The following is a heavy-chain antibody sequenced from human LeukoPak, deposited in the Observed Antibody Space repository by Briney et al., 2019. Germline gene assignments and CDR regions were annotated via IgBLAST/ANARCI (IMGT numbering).Heavy chain of an antibody. V-gene: IGHV3-11*04. J-gene: IGHJ4*02. CDR2: ISSSSSTI. CDR3: ARDWYCGGDCPGNY. D-gene: IGHD2-21*02. CDR1: GFTFGDYY. Sequence: PGGSLRLSCAASGFTFGDYYMTWIRQAPGKGLEWVSYISSSSSTIYYADSVKGRFTISRDNAKNSLYLQMNSLRAEDTAVYYCARDWYCGGDCPGNYWGQGTLVTVSS.